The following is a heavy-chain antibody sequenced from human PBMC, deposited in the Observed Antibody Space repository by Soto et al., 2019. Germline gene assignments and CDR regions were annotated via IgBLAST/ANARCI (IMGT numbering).Heavy chain of an antibody. CDR1: GGSISSYY. V-gene: IGHV4-59*01. Sequence: SETLSLTCTVSGGSISSYYWSWIRQPPGKGLEWIGYISYSGSTNYSPSLKSRLTITKDTSKNQVVLTMTNVDPADTGTYYCAHVFNSNPGAYRYFDYWGREPWSPSPQ. CDR3: AHVFNSNPGAYRYFDY. D-gene: IGHD1-1*01. J-gene: IGHJ4*02. CDR2: ISYSGST.